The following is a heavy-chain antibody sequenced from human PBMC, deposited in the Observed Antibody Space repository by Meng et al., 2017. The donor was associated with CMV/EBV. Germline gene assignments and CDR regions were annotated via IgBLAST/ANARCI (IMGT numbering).Heavy chain of an antibody. Sequence: LQESGPARVKLSETLSLPCTVSGGSIISYYWSWIRQPAGKGLEWIGRIYTSGSTNYNPSLKGRVTMSVDTSKNQFSLKLSSVTAADTAVYYCARGSYYRYVIDYWGQGTLVTVSS. CDR3: ARGSYYRYVIDY. V-gene: IGHV4-4*07. D-gene: IGHD2-21*01. CDR2: IYTSGST. CDR1: GGSIISYY. J-gene: IGHJ4*02.